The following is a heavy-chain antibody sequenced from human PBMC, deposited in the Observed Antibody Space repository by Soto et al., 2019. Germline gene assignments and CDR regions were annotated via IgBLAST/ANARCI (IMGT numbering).Heavy chain of an antibody. CDR3: ARHQFQSIKLDY. J-gene: IGHJ4*02. V-gene: IGHV4-59*08. CDR1: GGSISGYF. CDR2: IYYSGST. Sequence: SETLSLTCTVSGGSISGYFWSWIRQSPGKGLEWIGYIYYSGSTNYNPSLKSRVTMSVDTSKNQFSLKLTSVTAADTAVYFCARHQFQSIKLDYWGRGTLVTVSS. D-gene: IGHD5-12*01.